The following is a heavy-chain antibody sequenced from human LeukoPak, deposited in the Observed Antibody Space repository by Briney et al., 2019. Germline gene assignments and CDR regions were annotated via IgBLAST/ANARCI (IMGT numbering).Heavy chain of an antibody. J-gene: IGHJ4*02. CDR2: NSGDGGST. D-gene: IGHD5-24*01. V-gene: IGHV3-23*01. CDR3: AKSPGVNGYYFFDS. CDR1: GFAFSNYA. Sequence: PGGSLRLSCAASGFAFSNYAMSWVRQAPGKGLEWVSTNSGDGGSTYYADSVMGRFTISRDNSKNTLYLQVNSLRVEDTAVYSCAKSPGVNGYYFFDSWGQGSLVTVPS.